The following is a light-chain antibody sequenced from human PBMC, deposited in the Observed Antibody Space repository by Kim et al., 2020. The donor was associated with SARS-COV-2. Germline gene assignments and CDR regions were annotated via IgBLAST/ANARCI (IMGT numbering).Light chain of an antibody. V-gene: IGKV6-21*01. CDR3: HQSSSLPIT. J-gene: IGKJ5*01. Sequence: GVPARFSASGSGTVFTLTINSLEAEDAATYYCHQSSSLPITFGQGTRLEIK.